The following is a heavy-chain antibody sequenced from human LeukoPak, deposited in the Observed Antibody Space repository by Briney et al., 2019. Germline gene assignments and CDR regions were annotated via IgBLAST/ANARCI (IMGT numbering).Heavy chain of an antibody. CDR3: AKDDTSYYYIYY. Sequence: GRSLRLSCAASGFTFNNYGMHWVRQAPGKGLEWLAFIRYDGSNTYYADSVKGRFTVSRDDSKNTVYLQMNSLRGDDTAVYYCAKDDTSYYYIYYWGQGTLVTVSS. V-gene: IGHV3-30*02. CDR2: IRYDGSNT. CDR1: GFTFNNYG. J-gene: IGHJ4*02. D-gene: IGHD2/OR15-2a*01.